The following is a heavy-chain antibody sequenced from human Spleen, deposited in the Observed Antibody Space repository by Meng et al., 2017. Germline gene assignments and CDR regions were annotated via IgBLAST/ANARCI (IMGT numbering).Heavy chain of an antibody. CDR2: INAVFGTT. CDR3: ARKAGNCISTTCYSLDY. CDR1: GGLFSNCV. J-gene: IGHJ4*02. D-gene: IGHD2-2*01. Sequence: QVQLVQAGSGWVKPWSSVKVSCKALGGLFSNCVLGWVRQAPGQGLEWMGGINAVFGTTNYAQKFQGRVTITTDESTSTVYMELTRLTSEDTAVYFCARKAGNCISTTCYSLDYWGQGTLVTVSS. V-gene: IGHV1-69*05.